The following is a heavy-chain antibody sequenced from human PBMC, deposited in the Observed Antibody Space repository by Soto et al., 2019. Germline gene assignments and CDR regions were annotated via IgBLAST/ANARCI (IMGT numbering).Heavy chain of an antibody. CDR2: IYYSGST. V-gene: IGHV4-59*01. J-gene: IGHJ4*02. CDR1: GGSISSYY. CDR3: ARTPLWSSYFDY. Sequence: SETLSLTCTVSGGSISSYYWSWIRQPPGKGLEWIGYIYYSGSTNYNPSLKSRVTISVDTSKNQSSLKLSSVTAAGTAVYYCARTPLWSSYFDYWGQGTLVTVSS. D-gene: IGHD5-18*01.